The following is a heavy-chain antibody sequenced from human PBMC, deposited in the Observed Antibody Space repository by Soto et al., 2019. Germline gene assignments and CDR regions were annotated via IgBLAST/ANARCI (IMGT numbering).Heavy chain of an antibody. J-gene: IGHJ4*02. V-gene: IGHV3-30*18. CDR1: GFPFSGYG. CDR2: ISSDGSNK. Sequence: QVQLVESGGGVVQPGRSLRLSCAASGFPFSGYGMHWVRQAPGKGLEWVAFISSDGSNKNYADSVKGRFTISRDSSKNTLYLQMNSLRAEDTAVYYCGKGVATYIVYWGQGTLVTVSS. D-gene: IGHD5-12*01. CDR3: GKGVATYIVY.